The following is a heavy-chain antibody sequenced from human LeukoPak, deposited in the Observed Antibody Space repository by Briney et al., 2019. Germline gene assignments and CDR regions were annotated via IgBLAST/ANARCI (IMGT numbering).Heavy chain of an antibody. CDR1: GFTFSSYS. J-gene: IGHJ4*02. CDR2: ISSSSYI. Sequence: PGGSLRLSCAASGFTFSSYSMNWVRQAPGKGLEWVSSISSSSYIYYADSVKGRFTISRDNAKNSLYLQMNSLRAEDTAVYYCARSGLEYSYMAGDFDYWGQGTLVTVSS. D-gene: IGHD5-18*01. V-gene: IGHV3-21*01. CDR3: ARSGLEYSYMAGDFDY.